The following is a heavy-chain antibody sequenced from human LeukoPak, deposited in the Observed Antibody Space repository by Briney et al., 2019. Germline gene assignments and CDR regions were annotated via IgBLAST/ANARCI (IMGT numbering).Heavy chain of an antibody. Sequence: SETLSLTCTVSGGSITSSYWSWIRQPPGKGLEWIGYIYHSGSTNYNPSLKSRVTMSVDTSKNQFSLKLSSVTAADTAVYYCASGDIVVVPAAMFYWGQGTLVTVSS. CDR1: GGSITSSY. CDR2: IYHSGST. J-gene: IGHJ4*02. D-gene: IGHD2-2*01. V-gene: IGHV4-59*12. CDR3: ASGDIVVVPAAMFY.